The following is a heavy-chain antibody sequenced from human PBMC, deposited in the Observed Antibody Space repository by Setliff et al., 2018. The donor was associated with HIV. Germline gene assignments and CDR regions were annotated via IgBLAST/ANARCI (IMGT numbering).Heavy chain of an antibody. V-gene: IGHV4-39*01. Sequence: LSLTCSVSGASISSPIYYWGWIRQAPGKGLEWIGNIYYNGNTNYKPSLERRLTISVDTSKNQFSLSLSSVTATDTALYFCAAAEGQGPWYFFDNRGQGTQVTVSS. D-gene: IGHD6-13*01. CDR2: IYYNGNT. CDR1: GASISSPIYY. J-gene: IGHJ4*02. CDR3: AAAEGQGPWYFFDN.